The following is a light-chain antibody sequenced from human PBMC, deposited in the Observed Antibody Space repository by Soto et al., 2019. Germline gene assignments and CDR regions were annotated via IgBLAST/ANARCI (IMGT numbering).Light chain of an antibody. CDR2: DAS. Sequence: DIVLTQSPATLSLSPGERATLSCRASQSVSSSYLAWYQRKPGQAPRLLIYDASTRATGVPDTFSGSGSGTDFTLTISRLEPEDFAVYYCRQYGSSPYTFGQGTELEIK. CDR1: QSVSSSY. CDR3: RQYGSSPYT. J-gene: IGKJ2*01. V-gene: IGKV3-20*01.